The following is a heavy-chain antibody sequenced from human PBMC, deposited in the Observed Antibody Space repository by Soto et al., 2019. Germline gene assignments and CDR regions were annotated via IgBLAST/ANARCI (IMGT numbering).Heavy chain of an antibody. CDR2: IYHSGST. CDR3: AGAAAVYYYGMDV. Sequence: KPSETLSLTCAVSGDSISSGAWWSWVRQSPGKGLQWIGEIYHSGSTNYNPSLKSRVTISVDKSKNQFSLKLSSVTAADTAVYYCAGAAAVYYYGMDVWGQGTTVTVSS. J-gene: IGHJ6*02. V-gene: IGHV4-4*02. D-gene: IGHD6-13*01. CDR1: GDSISSGAW.